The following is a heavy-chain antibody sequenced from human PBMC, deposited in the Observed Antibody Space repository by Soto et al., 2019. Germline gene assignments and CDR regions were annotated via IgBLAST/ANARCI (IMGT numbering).Heavy chain of an antibody. J-gene: IGHJ6*02. CDR3: ARVYTGHYDILTGYWPVYYGMDV. CDR2: INHSGST. Sequence: PSETLSLTCAVYGGSFSGYYWSWIRQPPGKGLEWIGEINHSGSTNYNPSLKSRVTISVDTSKNQFSLKLSSVTAADTAVYYCARVYTGHYDILTGYWPVYYGMDVWGQGTTVTVSS. D-gene: IGHD3-9*01. CDR1: GGSFSGYY. V-gene: IGHV4-34*01.